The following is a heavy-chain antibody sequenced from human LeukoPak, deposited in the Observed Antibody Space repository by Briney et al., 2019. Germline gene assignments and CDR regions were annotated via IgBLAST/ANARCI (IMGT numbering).Heavy chain of an antibody. J-gene: IGHJ4*02. CDR3: ARSYYGSGSYYTSFDF. CDR1: GGTFSSYA. D-gene: IGHD3-10*01. Sequence: SVKVSCKASGGTFSSYAISWVRQAPGQGLEWMGRIIPIFGTANYAQKFQGRVTITTDESTSTAYMELSSLRSEDTAVYYCARSYYGSGSYYTSFDFWGQGTLGTVSS. V-gene: IGHV1-69*05. CDR2: IIPIFGTA.